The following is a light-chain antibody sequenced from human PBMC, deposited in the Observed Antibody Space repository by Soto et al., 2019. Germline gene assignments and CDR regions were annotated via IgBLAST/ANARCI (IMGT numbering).Light chain of an antibody. Sequence: QSALTRPASVSGSPGQSITISCTGTSSDVGGYNYVSWYQQHPGKAPKLMIYGVTNRPSGISNRFSGSKSGNTASLTISGHQAEDEAEYYCSSYTSSTTLSVVFGGGTKLTVL. CDR2: GVT. CDR1: SSDVGGYNY. J-gene: IGLJ2*01. V-gene: IGLV2-14*01. CDR3: SSYTSSTTLSVV.